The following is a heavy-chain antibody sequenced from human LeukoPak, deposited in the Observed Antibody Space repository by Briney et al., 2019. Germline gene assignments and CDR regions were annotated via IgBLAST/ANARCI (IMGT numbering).Heavy chain of an antibody. Sequence: ASVKVSCKASGYTFTSYGISWVRQAPGQGLEWMGWMNPNSGNTGYAQKFQGRVTMTRNTSISTAYMELSSLRSEDTAVYYCARDLGDWGYFDYWGQGTLVTVSS. CDR2: MNPNSGNT. J-gene: IGHJ4*02. CDR3: ARDLGDWGYFDY. D-gene: IGHD2-21*01. V-gene: IGHV1-8*02. CDR1: GYTFTSYG.